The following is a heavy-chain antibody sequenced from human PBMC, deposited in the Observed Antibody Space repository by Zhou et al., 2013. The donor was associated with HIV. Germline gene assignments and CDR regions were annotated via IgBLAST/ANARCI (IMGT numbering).Heavy chain of an antibody. Sequence: QVQLVQSGAEVKKPGSSVKVSCKASGGTFSSYAISWVRQAPGQGLEWMGGIIPIFGTANYAQKFQGRVTITTDESTSTAYMELSSLRSEDTAVYYCARGPGERCSSTSCYHAEYFQHWGQGTLVTVSS. J-gene: IGHJ1*01. CDR1: GGTFSSYA. CDR2: IIPIFGTA. D-gene: IGHD2-2*01. CDR3: ARGPGERCSSTSCYHAEYFQH. V-gene: IGHV1-69*05.